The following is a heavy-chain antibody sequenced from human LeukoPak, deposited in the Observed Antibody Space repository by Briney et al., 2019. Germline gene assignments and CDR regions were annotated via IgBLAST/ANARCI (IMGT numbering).Heavy chain of an antibody. J-gene: IGHJ4*02. V-gene: IGHV4-4*02. CDR1: GGSIKSNNW. CDR3: ARGVAAAGTFHFDY. CDR2: IYHSGST. D-gene: IGHD6-13*01. Sequence: SGTLSLTCAVSGGSIKSNNWWSWVRQPPGKGLEWIGEIYHSGSTNYNPSLKSRVTISVDTSKNQFSLRLTSVTAADTAVYYCARGVAAAGTFHFDYWGQGTLVTVPS.